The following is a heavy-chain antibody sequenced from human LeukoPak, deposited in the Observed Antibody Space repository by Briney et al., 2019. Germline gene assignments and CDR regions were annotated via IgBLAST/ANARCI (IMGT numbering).Heavy chain of an antibody. Sequence: ASVKVSCMASGYTFTGYSMHWVRQAPGQGLEWMGWINPNRGGTNYAQKFQGWVTMTRDTSISTAYMELSRLRSDDTAVYYCARDDIVVVPAGPYYYYGMDVWGQGTTVTVSS. CDR3: ARDDIVVVPAGPYYYYGMDV. V-gene: IGHV1-2*04. D-gene: IGHD2-2*01. J-gene: IGHJ6*02. CDR2: INPNRGGT. CDR1: GYTFTGYS.